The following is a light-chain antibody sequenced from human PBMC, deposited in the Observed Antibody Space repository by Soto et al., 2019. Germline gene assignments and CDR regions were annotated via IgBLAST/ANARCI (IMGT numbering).Light chain of an antibody. Sequence: SYELTQPPSVSVAPGQTARITCGGNNIGSKNVHWYQQKPGQAPVLVVHDDSGRPSGIPARFSGSNSGNTATLTISRVEAVDEADYYYQVWDSSSDQHYVFGAVTKLTVL. J-gene: IGLJ1*01. V-gene: IGLV3-21*02. CDR3: QVWDSSSDQHYV. CDR1: NIGSKN. CDR2: DDS.